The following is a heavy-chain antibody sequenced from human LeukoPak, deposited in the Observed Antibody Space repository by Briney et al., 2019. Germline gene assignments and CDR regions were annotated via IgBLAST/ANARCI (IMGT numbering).Heavy chain of an antibody. CDR2: ISASGGST. CDR3: AKPPTTVNSYFDY. J-gene: IGHJ4*02. V-gene: IGHV3-23*01. Sequence: GGSLRLSCAASGFTFSSYAMSWVRQAPGKGPEWVSTISASGGSTFYADSVKGRFTISRDNSKSTLYLQMNSLRAEDTAVYYCAKPPTTVNSYFDYWGQGTLVTVSS. D-gene: IGHD4-17*01. CDR1: GFTFSSYA.